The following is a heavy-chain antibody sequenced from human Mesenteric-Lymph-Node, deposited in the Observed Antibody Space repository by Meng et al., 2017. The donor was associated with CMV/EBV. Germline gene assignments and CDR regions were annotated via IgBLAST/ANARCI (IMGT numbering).Heavy chain of an antibody. CDR1: GGSISSYY. D-gene: IGHD4-17*01. CDR3: ERALREGDYDAFDI. J-gene: IGHJ3*02. Sequence: SETLSLTCTVSGGSISSYYWSWIRQPPGKGLEWIGYIYYSGSTNYNPSLKSRVTISVDTSKNQFSLKLSSVTAADTAVYYCERALREGDYDAFDIWGQGTMVTVSS. V-gene: IGHV4-59*01. CDR2: IYYSGST.